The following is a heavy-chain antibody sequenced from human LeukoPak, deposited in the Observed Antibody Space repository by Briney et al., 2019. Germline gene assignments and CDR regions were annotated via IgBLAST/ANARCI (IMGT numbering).Heavy chain of an antibody. Sequence: GRSLRLSCAASGFTFSSYGMHWVRQAPGKGLEWVAVISYDGSNKYYADSGKGRFTISRDNSKNTLYLQMNSLRAEDTAVYYCAKQLGYDFWSGQSFGMDVWGQGTTVTVSS. CDR2: ISYDGSNK. J-gene: IGHJ6*02. D-gene: IGHD3-3*01. CDR1: GFTFSSYG. CDR3: AKQLGYDFWSGQSFGMDV. V-gene: IGHV3-30*18.